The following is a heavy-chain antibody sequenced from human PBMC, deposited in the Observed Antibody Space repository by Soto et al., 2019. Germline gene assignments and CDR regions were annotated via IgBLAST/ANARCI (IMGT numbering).Heavy chain of an antibody. J-gene: IGHJ4*02. CDR2: LYYSGST. CDR3: ARQSYDSGDYFDS. D-gene: IGHD3-22*01. V-gene: IGHV4-39*01. CDR1: GDSINSSSYF. Sequence: SETLSLTCTLSGDSINSSSYFWGWIRQHPGKGMEWIGSLYYSGSTHYNPSLKRRVTISVDTSRIHFSLRLISVTAADTAVYFCARQSYDSGDYFDSWGQGTQVTVSS.